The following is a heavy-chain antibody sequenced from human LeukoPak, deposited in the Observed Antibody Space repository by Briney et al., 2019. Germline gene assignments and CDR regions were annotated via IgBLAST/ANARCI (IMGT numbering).Heavy chain of an antibody. CDR1: AITVSSNY. V-gene: IGHV3-53*01. J-gene: IGHJ3*02. Sequence: GGSLRLSCAASAITVSSNYMSWVRQAPGKGLEWVSVVYSGGGTYYADSVKGRFTISRDNSKNTLYLQMNSLRAEDTAMYYCARFSVDTHRGAFDIWGQGTMVTVSS. CDR2: VYSGGGT. CDR3: ARFSVDTHRGAFDI. D-gene: IGHD3-10*01.